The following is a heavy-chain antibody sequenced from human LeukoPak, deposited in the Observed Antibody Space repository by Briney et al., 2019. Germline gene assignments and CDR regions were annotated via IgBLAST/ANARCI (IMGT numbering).Heavy chain of an antibody. D-gene: IGHD3-10*01. Sequence: ASVKVSCKASGYTFTSYGITWVRQPPGQGLEWMGWISVYYGNTNYAQKLQGRVTMTTDTSTSTAYMELRSLRSDDTAVYYCARDYYGSGSYFGLGDWFDPWGQGTLVTVSS. CDR2: ISVYYGNT. CDR3: ARDYYGSGSYFGLGDWFDP. J-gene: IGHJ5*02. CDR1: GYTFTSYG. V-gene: IGHV1-18*01.